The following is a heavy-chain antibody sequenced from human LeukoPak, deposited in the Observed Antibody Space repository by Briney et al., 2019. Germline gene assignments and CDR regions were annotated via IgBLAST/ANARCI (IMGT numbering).Heavy chain of an antibody. Sequence: GGSLRLSCAASGFTFSSYAMSWGRQAPGKGLEWASAISGSGGSTYYADSVKGRFTISRDNSKNTLYLQMNSLRAEDTAVYYCAKDGGYYYDSSGYYRSTKNAFDIWGQGTMVTVSS. CDR3: AKDGGYYYDSSGYYRSTKNAFDI. J-gene: IGHJ3*02. CDR2: ISGSGGST. D-gene: IGHD3-22*01. V-gene: IGHV3-23*01. CDR1: GFTFSSYA.